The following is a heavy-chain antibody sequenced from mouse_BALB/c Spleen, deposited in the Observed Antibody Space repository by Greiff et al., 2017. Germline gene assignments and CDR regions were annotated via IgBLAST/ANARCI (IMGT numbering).Heavy chain of an antibody. D-gene: IGHD1-1*01. CDR2: IRLKSNNYAT. CDR3: TRTTVSHFDY. CDR1: GFTFSNYW. J-gene: IGHJ2*01. Sequence: EVHLVASGGGLVQPGGSMKLSCVASGFTFSNYWMNWVRQSPEKGLEWVAEIRLKSNNYATHYAESVKGRFTISRDDSKSSVYLQMNNLRAEDTGIYYCTRTTVSHFDYWGQGTTLTVSS. V-gene: IGHV6-6*02.